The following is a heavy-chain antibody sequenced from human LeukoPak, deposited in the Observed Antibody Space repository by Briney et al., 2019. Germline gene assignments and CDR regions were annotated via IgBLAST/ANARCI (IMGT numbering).Heavy chain of an antibody. Sequence: SETLSLTCTVSGGSISSHCWTWLRQPPGKGLEWIGYMDHSGSTNYNPSLKSRDTISVDTSKNQFSLKLSSVTAADTAVYYCARSSPSWGYYYGMDVWGQGTKVTVSS. D-gene: IGHD2-2*01. J-gene: IGHJ6*02. CDR1: GGSISSHC. V-gene: IGHV4-59*11. CDR2: MDHSGST. CDR3: ARSSPSWGYYYGMDV.